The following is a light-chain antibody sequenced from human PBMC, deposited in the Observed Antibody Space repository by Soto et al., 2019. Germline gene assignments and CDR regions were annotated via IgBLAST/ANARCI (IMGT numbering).Light chain of an antibody. V-gene: IGKV3-15*01. CDR1: QSVSSN. Sequence: EIVMTQSPATLSVSPGERATLSCRASQSVSSNLVWYQQKPGQAPRLLIYATSTRATRIPARFSGSGSGTEFTLTISSLQSEDFAVYYCQQYNYWPPFTFGQGTKLEIK. CDR3: QQYNYWPPFT. CDR2: ATS. J-gene: IGKJ2*01.